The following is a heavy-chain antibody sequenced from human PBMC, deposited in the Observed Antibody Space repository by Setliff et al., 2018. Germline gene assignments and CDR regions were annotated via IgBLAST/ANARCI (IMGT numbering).Heavy chain of an antibody. CDR2: VNPSGGKT. J-gene: IGHJ5*02. Sequence: ASVKVSCKTSGYSFTSHYFHWLRQAPGQGLEWMGIVNPSGGKTTLSQKFQGRVSMTADASTATVYMELHSLTSEDKAIYYCARAPWGDDYDSLYTWFDPWGQGSLVTVSS. CDR3: ARAPWGDDYDSLYTWFDP. D-gene: IGHD3-22*01. CDR1: GYSFTSHY. V-gene: IGHV1-46*01.